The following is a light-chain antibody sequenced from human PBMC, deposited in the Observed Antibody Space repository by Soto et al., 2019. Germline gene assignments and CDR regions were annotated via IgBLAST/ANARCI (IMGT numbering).Light chain of an antibody. Sequence: QSALTQPPSASGSPGESVIISCTGTKNDIGVYDFVSWYQHHAGKAPRLIIYEVVQRPSGVPDRFSGSKSGNTASLTVSGLQAADEADYFCKSYAGSNTYVFGSGTKLPS. CDR1: KNDIGVYDF. CDR3: KSYAGSNTYV. J-gene: IGLJ1*01. CDR2: EVV. V-gene: IGLV2-8*01.